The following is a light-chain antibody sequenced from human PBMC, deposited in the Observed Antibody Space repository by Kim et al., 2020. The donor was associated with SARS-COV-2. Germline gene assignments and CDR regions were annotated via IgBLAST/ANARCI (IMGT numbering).Light chain of an antibody. J-gene: IGLJ1*01. Sequence: PDQSVATSGSETVGDFGSYKYVSWYHQHPGKSPKLIIYEVTKRPSGVPDRFSGSMSGNTASLTVSGLQAEDEADYYCASHGGYDYVFGTGTKVTVL. CDR3: ASHGGYDYV. V-gene: IGLV2-8*01. CDR1: VGDFGSYKY. CDR2: EVT.